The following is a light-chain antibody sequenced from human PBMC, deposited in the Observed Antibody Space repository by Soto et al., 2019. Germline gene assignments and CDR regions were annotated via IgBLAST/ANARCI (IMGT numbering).Light chain of an antibody. CDR2: LNSDGSH. Sequence: QLVLTQSPSASASLGASVKLTCTLSSGHSSYAIAWHQQQPEKGPRYLMKLNSDGSHSTGDGIPDRFSGSSSGAERYLTIPSLQSEDEADYYCQTWGTGIQVFGGGTQLTVL. CDR1: SGHSSYA. J-gene: IGLJ3*02. CDR3: QTWGTGIQV. V-gene: IGLV4-69*01.